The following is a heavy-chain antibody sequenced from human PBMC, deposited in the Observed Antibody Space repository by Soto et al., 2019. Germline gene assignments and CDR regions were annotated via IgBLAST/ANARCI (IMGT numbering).Heavy chain of an antibody. CDR1: GFTFNMYW. V-gene: IGHV3-74*01. D-gene: IGHD4-4*01. J-gene: IGHJ4*02. Sequence: GGSLRLSCAASGFTFNMYWMHWVRQAPGKGLEWISRISTGGTTTGYADSVRGRLTVSRDNAKNTLYLQMNSLRVEDTAVYYCIRDRTTITLFDYWGQGALVTVSS. CDR2: ISTGGTTT. CDR3: IRDRTTITLFDY.